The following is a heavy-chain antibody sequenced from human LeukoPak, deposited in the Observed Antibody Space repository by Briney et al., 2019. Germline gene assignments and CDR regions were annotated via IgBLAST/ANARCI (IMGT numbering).Heavy chain of an antibody. CDR3: AKATSVTTLFDY. D-gene: IGHD4-17*01. Sequence: GGSLRLSCAASGFTFSSYEMNWVRQAPGKGLEWVSAISGSGGSTYYADSVKGRFTISRDNSKNTLYLQMNSLRAEDTAVYYCAKATSVTTLFDYWGQGTLVTVSS. J-gene: IGHJ4*02. CDR1: GFTFSSYE. V-gene: IGHV3-23*01. CDR2: ISGSGGST.